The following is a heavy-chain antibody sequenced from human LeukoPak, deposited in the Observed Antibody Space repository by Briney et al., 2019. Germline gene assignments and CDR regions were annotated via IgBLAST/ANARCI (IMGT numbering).Heavy chain of an antibody. V-gene: IGHV1-46*03. D-gene: IGHD6-13*01. J-gene: IGHJ5*02. CDR3: ARVSAAGTSRWFDP. Sequence: INPSGGRTSYAQKFQGRVTMTRDTSTSTVYMELSSLRSEDTAVYYCARVSAAGTSRWFDPWGQGTLVTVSS. CDR2: INPSGGRT.